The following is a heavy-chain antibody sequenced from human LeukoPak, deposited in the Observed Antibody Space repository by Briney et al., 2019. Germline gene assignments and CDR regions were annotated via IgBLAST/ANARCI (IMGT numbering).Heavy chain of an antibody. D-gene: IGHD6-25*01. CDR3: ASPSPPSIAASTWGAFDI. J-gene: IGHJ3*02. CDR1: GGSISSSSYY. V-gene: IGHV4-39*07. Sequence: SETLSLTCTVSGGSISSSSYYWGWIRQPPGKGLEWIGSIYYSGSTYYNPSLKSRVTISVDRSKNQFSLKLSSVTAADTAVYYCASPSPPSIAASTWGAFDIWGQGTMVTVSS. CDR2: IYYSGST.